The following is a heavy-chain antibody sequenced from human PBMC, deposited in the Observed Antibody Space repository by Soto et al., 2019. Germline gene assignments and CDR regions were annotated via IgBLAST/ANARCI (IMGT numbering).Heavy chain of an antibody. J-gene: IGHJ5*02. CDR3: VRCLFSYGARFDP. CDR2: IYYSGST. Sequence: SETLSLTCTVSGGSISSYYWSWIRQPPGKGLEWIGYIYYSGSTNYNPSLKSRVTISVDTSKNQFSLKLSSVTAADTAVYSCVRCLFSYGARFDPWGQGTLVTVSS. CDR1: GGSISSYY. D-gene: IGHD1-26*01. V-gene: IGHV4-59*01.